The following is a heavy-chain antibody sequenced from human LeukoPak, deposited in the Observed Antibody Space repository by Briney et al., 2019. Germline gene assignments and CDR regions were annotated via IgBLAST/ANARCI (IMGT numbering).Heavy chain of an antibody. Sequence: SPGGSLRLSCAASGFTFSSYTMNWVRQAPGKGLEWVSSISGDSNYIYYADSVKGRFTISRDNAKNSLYLQMNSLRGEDTAVYYCAGELVRASPIDFWGQGTLVTVSS. D-gene: IGHD6-6*01. CDR2: ISGDSNYI. CDR3: AGELVRASPIDF. J-gene: IGHJ4*02. V-gene: IGHV3-21*01. CDR1: GFTFSSYT.